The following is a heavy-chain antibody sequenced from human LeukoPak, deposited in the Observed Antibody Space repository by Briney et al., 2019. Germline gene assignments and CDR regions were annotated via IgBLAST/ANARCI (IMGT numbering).Heavy chain of an antibody. D-gene: IGHD3-10*01. J-gene: IGHJ4*02. V-gene: IGHV1-3*01. CDR3: ARGMSGLWFGELLRFDY. CDR2: INAGNGNT. CDR1: GYTFINYA. Sequence: ASVKVSCKASGYTFINYAINWGRQAPGQRPEWMGWINAGNGNTKYSQKFQGRVTITRDTSASTAYMELRSLRSGDTAVYYCARGMSGLWFGELLRFDYWGQGTLVTVSS.